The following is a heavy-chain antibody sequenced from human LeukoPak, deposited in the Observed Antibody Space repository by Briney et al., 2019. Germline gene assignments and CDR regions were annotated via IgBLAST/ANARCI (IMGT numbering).Heavy chain of an antibody. CDR3: ARDNQGEGRYPNFDY. V-gene: IGHV3-21*01. CDR2: ISSSSSYI. CDR1: GFTFSSYS. D-gene: IGHD3-16*01. J-gene: IGHJ4*02. Sequence: GGSLRLSCAASGFTFSSYSMNWVRQAPGKGLEWVSSISSSSSYIYYADSVKGRFTISRDNAKNSLYLQMNSLRAEDTAMYYCARDNQGEGRYPNFDYWGQGTLVTVSS.